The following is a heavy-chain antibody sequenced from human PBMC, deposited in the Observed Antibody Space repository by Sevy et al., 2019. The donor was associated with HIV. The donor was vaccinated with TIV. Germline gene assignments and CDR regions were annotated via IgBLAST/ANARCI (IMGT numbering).Heavy chain of an antibody. CDR3: ARASIGATGDFDY. CDR1: GGSLSNYF. J-gene: IGHJ4*02. V-gene: IGHV4-59*01. CDR2: IYTSGST. D-gene: IGHD6-6*01. Sequence: SETLSLTCTVSGGSLSNYFWSWIRQPPGKRLEWIAYIYTSGSTNYNPSLKSRVSISIDTSKNQFSLKLRSVSAADTAVYYCARASIGATGDFDYWGQGTLVTVSS.